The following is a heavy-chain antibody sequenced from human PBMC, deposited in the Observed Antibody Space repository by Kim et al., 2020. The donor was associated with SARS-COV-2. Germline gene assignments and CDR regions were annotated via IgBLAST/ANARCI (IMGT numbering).Heavy chain of an antibody. J-gene: IGHJ5*02. D-gene: IGHD2-15*01. V-gene: IGHV5-51*01. CDR3: ARLSTVVKPRSGPSNWFDP. CDR1: GYSFTSYW. CDR2: IYPGDSDT. Sequence: GESLKISCKGSGYSFTSYWIGWVRQMPGKGLEWMGIIYPGDSDTRYSPSFQGQVTISADKSISTAYLQWSSLKASDTAMYYCARLSTVVKPRSGPSNWFDPWGQGTLVTVSS.